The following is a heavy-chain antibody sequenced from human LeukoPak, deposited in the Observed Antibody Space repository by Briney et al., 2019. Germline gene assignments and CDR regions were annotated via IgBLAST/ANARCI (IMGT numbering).Heavy chain of an antibody. V-gene: IGHV4-31*03. CDR1: GGSISSGGYY. J-gene: IGHJ2*01. CDR3: ARAAYYYDSSGYRYWYFDL. D-gene: IGHD3-22*01. CDR2: IYYSGST. Sequence: PSQTLSLTCTVSGGSISSGGYYWRWIRQHPGKGLEWIGYIYYSGSTYYNPSLKSRVTISVDTSKNQFSLKLSSVTAADTAVYYCARAAYYYDSSGYRYWYFDLWGRGTLVTVSS.